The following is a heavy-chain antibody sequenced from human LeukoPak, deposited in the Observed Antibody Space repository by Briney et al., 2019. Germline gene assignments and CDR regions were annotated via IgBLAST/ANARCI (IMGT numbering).Heavy chain of an antibody. J-gene: IGHJ4*02. CDR3: AREESDYYGSGSPEKYFDY. CDR2: IYYSGIT. V-gene: IGHV4-39*07. D-gene: IGHD3-10*01. Sequence: SETLSLTCTVSGGSISSNGYYWGWIRQSPGEGLEWIGNIYYSGITYYNASLKSRVTISVDTSKNQFSLKLSSVTAADTAVYYCAREESDYYGSGSPEKYFDYWGQGTLVTVSS. CDR1: GGSISSNGYY.